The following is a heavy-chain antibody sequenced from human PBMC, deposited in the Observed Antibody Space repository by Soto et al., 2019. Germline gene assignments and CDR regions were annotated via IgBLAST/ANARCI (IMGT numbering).Heavy chain of an antibody. CDR3: ARDYGGFDY. D-gene: IGHD3-10*01. V-gene: IGHV4-4*02. CDR2: ISHSGTV. CDR1: SVSITSSNW. Sequence: PSETLSLTCVVSSVSITSSNWWTWVRQPPGKGLEWLGKISHSGTVNYNATLRSRVTISVDKPKNQLSLKLMSVTAADTAVYYFARDYGGFDYWGPGIRVTVSS. J-gene: IGHJ4*02.